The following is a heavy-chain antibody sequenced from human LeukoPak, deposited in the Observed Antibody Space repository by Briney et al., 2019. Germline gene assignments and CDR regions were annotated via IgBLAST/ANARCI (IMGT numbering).Heavy chain of an antibody. Sequence: GGSLRLSCSASGFSFSSYAMHWVCQAPGKGLEYVSAISNNGGNTYYADSVKGRFTISRDTSKNTLYLQMSSLRAEDTAVYYCVKFYSSGYYYGHDYWGQGTLVTVSS. CDR2: ISNNGGNT. J-gene: IGHJ4*02. CDR1: GFSFSSYA. D-gene: IGHD3-22*01. V-gene: IGHV3-64D*06. CDR3: VKFYSSGYYYGHDY.